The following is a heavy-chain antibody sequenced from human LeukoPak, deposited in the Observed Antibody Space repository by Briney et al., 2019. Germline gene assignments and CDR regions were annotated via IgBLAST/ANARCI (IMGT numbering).Heavy chain of an antibody. CDR3: AKGGHYSFFDY. CDR2: ISGDGTET. Sequence: GGSLRLSCTASGLIFRDYAMTWVRQAPRKGLEWVSTISGDGTETFYADSVKGRFTISRDNSKNTHYLQMSSLRAEDTGIYYCAKGGHYSFFDYWGQGTLVTVSS. J-gene: IGHJ4*02. D-gene: IGHD4-11*01. CDR1: GLIFRDYA. V-gene: IGHV3-23*01.